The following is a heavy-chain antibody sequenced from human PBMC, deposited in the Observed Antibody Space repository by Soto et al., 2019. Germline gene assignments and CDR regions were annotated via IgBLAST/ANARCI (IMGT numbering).Heavy chain of an antibody. CDR1: GFTFSSYG. CDR2: ISFEGSKK. V-gene: IGHV3-30*18. D-gene: IGHD3-10*01. Sequence: GGSLRLSCSASGFTFSSYGMHWVRQAPGKGLEWVSSISFEGSKKFYAYSVKGRFTISRDNSRNTLYLQMNSLRTEDTAVYYCAKDHVVEGRVYGSSELFLWGQGTQVTVSS. CDR3: AKDHVVEGRVYGSSELFL. J-gene: IGHJ4*02.